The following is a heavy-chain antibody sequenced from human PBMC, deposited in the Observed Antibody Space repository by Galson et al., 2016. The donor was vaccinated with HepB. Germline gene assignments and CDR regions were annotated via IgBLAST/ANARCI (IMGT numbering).Heavy chain of an antibody. J-gene: IGHJ4*02. Sequence: SLRLSCAASGFSFSGSAMHWVRQAPGKGLEWVGRIRSKANNYTTVYAASVKGRFTISRDDSMNTAYLQMNSLKTEDTAVYYCTRLGLAAAGTAPDFWGQGTLVTVSS. D-gene: IGHD6-13*01. CDR1: GFSFSGSA. V-gene: IGHV3-73*01. CDR3: TRLGLAAAGTAPDF. CDR2: IRSKANNYTT.